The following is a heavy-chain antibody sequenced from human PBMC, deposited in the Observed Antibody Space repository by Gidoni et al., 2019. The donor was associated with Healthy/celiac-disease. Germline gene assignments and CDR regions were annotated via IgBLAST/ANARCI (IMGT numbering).Heavy chain of an antibody. J-gene: IGHJ6*02. CDR1: GFTFSSYA. Sequence: EVQLVESGGGLVQPGGSLRLSCAASGFTFSSYAMSWVRQAPGKGLEWVSAISGSGGSTYYADSVKGRFTISRDNSKNTLYLQMNSLRAEDTAVYYCAKDRKEQQLYYYYGMDVWGQGTTVTVSS. CDR3: AKDRKEQQLYYYYGMDV. CDR2: ISGSGGST. D-gene: IGHD6-13*01. V-gene: IGHV3-23*04.